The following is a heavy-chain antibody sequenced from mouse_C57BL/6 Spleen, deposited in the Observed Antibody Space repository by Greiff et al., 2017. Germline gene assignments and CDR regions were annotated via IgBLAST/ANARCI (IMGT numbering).Heavy chain of an antibody. CDR3: ARGDYYAMDY. CDR1: GFTFSSYG. CDR2: ISSCGSYT. J-gene: IGHJ4*01. V-gene: IGHV5-6*01. Sequence: EVKLMESGGDLVKPGGSLKLSCAASGFTFSSYGMSWVRQTPDKRLEWVATISSCGSYTYYPDSVKGRFTISRDNAKNTLYLQMSSLKSEDTAMYYCARGDYYAMDYWGKGTSVTVSS.